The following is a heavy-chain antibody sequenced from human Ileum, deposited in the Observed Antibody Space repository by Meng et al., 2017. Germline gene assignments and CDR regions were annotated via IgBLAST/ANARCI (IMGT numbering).Heavy chain of an antibody. V-gene: IGHV5-51*01. J-gene: IGHJ5*01. CDR1: GYGFYGYW. D-gene: IGHD4-23*01. CDR3: ARYGGSTLSKNWFDF. Sequence: GESLKISCKGSGYGFYGYWIVWVRQMPGKGLEWMGIIYPDDSNTRYSPSFQGQVTFSADKSINTAYLQWSSLKASDSAMYYCARYGGSTLSKNWFDFWGQGNLVTGAS. CDR2: IYPDDSNT.